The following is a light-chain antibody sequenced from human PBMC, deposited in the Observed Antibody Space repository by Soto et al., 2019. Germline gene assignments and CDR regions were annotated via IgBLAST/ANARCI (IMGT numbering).Light chain of an antibody. CDR2: EVN. CDR3: SSYAGSSTFI. J-gene: IGLJ1*01. CDR1: SSDIGSYNL. V-gene: IGLV2-23*02. Sequence: QSVLTQPASVSGSPGQSITISCTGTSSDIGSYNLVSWFQQHPGKAPKVMIYEVNKRPSGVSNRFSGSKSGNTTSLTISGLQAGDEADYYCSSYAGSSTFIFGTGTKVTVL.